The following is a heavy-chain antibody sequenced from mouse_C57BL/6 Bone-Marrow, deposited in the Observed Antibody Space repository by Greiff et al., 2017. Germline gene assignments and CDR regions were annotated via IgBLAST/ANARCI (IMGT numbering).Heavy chain of an antibody. CDR2: ISSGSSTI. V-gene: IGHV5-17*01. D-gene: IGHD1-1*01. CDR3: ARGSSSNYYAMDY. CDR1: GFTFSDYG. J-gene: IGHJ4*01. Sequence: EVKLVESGGGLVKPGGSLKLSCAASGFTFSDYGMHWVRQAPEKGLEWVAYISSGSSTIYYADTVKGRFTISRDNAKNTLFLQMTSLRSEDTAMYYCARGSSSNYYAMDYWGRGTSVTVSS.